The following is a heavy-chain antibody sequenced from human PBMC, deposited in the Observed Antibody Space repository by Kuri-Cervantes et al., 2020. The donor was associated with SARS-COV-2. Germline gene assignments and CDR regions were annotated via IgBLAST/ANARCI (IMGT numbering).Heavy chain of an antibody. CDR3: AKGPAHYDSSGYYDY. V-gene: IGHV3-43*02. D-gene: IGHD3-22*01. J-gene: IGHJ4*02. CDR2: ITGDGGST. CDR1: GFTFDDYA. Sequence: GESLKISCAASGFTFDDYAMHWVRQAPEKGLEWVSLITGDGGSTYYADSVKGRFTISRDNSKNSLYLQMNSLRTEDTALYYCAKGPAHYDSSGYYDYWGQGTLVTVSS.